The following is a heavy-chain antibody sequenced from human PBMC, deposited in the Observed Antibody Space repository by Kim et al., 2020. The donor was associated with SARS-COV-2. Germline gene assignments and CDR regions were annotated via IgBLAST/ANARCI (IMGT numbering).Heavy chain of an antibody. D-gene: IGHD6-6*01. J-gene: IGHJ4*02. Sequence: SETLSLTCTVSGGSISSSSYYWGWIRQPPGKGLEWIGSIYYSGSTYYNPSLKSRVTISVDTSKNQFSLKLSSVTAADTAVYYCARHWDSSSSDVYFDYWGQGTLVTVSS. CDR3: ARHWDSSSSDVYFDY. CDR1: GGSISSSSYY. CDR2: IYYSGST. V-gene: IGHV4-39*01.